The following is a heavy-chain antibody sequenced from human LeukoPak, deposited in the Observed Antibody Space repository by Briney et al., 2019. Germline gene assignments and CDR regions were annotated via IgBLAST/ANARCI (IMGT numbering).Heavy chain of an antibody. V-gene: IGHV4-4*02. J-gene: IGHJ4*02. CDR1: GGSISSNNW. D-gene: IGHD3-22*01. CDR2: IYHSGNT. Sequence: SETLSLTCAVSGGSISSNNWWNWVRQSPEKGLEWIGEIYHSGNTNYNPSLKSRVTISVDTSKNQFSLKLSSVTAADTAIYYCARAPLYHYDSSGYLFDYWGQGTLVTVSS. CDR3: ARAPLYHYDSSGYLFDY.